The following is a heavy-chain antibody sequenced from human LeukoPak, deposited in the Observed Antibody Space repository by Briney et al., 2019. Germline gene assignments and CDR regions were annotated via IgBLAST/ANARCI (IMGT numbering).Heavy chain of an antibody. CDR1: GFTFSSYA. V-gene: IGHV3-23*01. D-gene: IGHD1-26*01. J-gene: IGHJ4*02. Sequence: GGSLRLSCAASGFTFSSYAMSWVRQAPGKGLEWVSAISGSGGSTYYADSVKGRFTISRDNSKNTLYLQMNSLRAEDTAVCYCAKAGQKVGATNFDYWGQGTLVTVSS. CDR2: ISGSGGST. CDR3: AKAGQKVGATNFDY.